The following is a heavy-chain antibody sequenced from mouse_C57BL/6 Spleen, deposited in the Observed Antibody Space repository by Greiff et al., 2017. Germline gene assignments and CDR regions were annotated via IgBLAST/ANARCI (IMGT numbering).Heavy chain of an antibody. CDR3: ARRDYGSSYWYFDV. V-gene: IGHV1-52*01. CDR2: IDPSDSET. CDR1: GYTFTSYW. D-gene: IGHD1-1*01. Sequence: QVQLQQPGAELVRPGSSVKLSCKASGYTFTSYWMHWVKQRPIQGLEWIGNIDPSDSETHYNQKFKDKATLTVDKSSSTAYMQLSSLTSEYSAVYYCARRDYGSSYWYFDVWGTGTTVTVSS. J-gene: IGHJ1*03.